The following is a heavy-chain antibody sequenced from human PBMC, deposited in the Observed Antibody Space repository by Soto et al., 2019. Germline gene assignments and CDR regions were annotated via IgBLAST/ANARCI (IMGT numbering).Heavy chain of an antibody. CDR2: IWHDGSQK. CDR1: GVIFNGYG. J-gene: IGHJ4*02. Sequence: GGSLRLSCAAPGVIFNGYGFHWVRQAPGKGLEWVAVIWHDGSQKYYADSVKGRFTISRDNSKNTLYLQMDSLRDEDTAVYYCGRDGVGGIFFFVFLDYGGQEPLVTVP. V-gene: IGHV3-33*01. CDR3: GRDGVGGIFFFVFLDY. D-gene: IGHD3-3*02.